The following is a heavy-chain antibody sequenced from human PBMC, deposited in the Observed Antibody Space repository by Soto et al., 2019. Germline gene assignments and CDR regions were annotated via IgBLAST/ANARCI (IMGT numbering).Heavy chain of an antibody. D-gene: IGHD3-9*01. J-gene: IGHJ6*02. CDR3: ARQSPRRLRYFDWLLSSRYYYYGMDV. V-gene: IGHV5-51*01. CDR2: IYPGDSDT. Sequence: GESLKISCKGSGYSFTSYWIGWVRQMPGKGLEWMGIIYPGDSDTRYSPSFQGQVTISADKSISTAYLQWSSLKASDTARYYCARQSPRRLRYFDWLLSSRYYYYGMDVWGQGTTVTVSS. CDR1: GYSFTSYW.